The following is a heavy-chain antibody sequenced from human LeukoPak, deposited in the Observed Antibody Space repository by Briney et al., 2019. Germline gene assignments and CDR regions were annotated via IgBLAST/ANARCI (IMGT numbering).Heavy chain of an antibody. Sequence: SETLSLTCTVSDGSISDSYWSWIRQSPGKGLEWIGYIFYTGFTHYNPSLESRVTISVDTSKKQFSLRLKSVTAADTAVYYCARDSSVWGQGTLVTVSS. CDR2: IFYTGFT. D-gene: IGHD6-19*01. CDR1: DGSISDSY. V-gene: IGHV4-59*01. J-gene: IGHJ4*02. CDR3: ARDSSV.